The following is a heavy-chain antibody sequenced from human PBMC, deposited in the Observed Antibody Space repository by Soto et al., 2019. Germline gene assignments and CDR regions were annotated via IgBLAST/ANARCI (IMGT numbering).Heavy chain of an antibody. Sequence: SETLSLTCTVSGGSVSSSSYYWGWVRQPPGKGLEWIGSVYYSGSTYYNPSLESRVTISVDKSKNQFSLKLISVTAADTAVYYRAKLLGYYYGMDVWGQGTTVTVSS. D-gene: IGHD1-26*01. J-gene: IGHJ6*02. CDR3: AKLLGYYYGMDV. CDR1: GGSVSSSSYY. V-gene: IGHV4-39*01. CDR2: VYYSGST.